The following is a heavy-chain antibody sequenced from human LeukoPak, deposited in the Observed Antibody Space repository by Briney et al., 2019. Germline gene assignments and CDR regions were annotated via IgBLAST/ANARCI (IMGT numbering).Heavy chain of an antibody. CDR2: IYPGDSDT. J-gene: IGHJ4*02. Sequence: GESLKISCKTSGYSFTTYWIGWVRQMPGKGLEWMGLIYPGDSDTRYGPSFQGQVTISADRSISTAYLQWNSLKASDTAMYYCARRGGSYPLYYFEYWGQGTLVTVSS. V-gene: IGHV5-51*01. D-gene: IGHD1-26*01. CDR3: ARRGGSYPLYYFEY. CDR1: GYSFTTYW.